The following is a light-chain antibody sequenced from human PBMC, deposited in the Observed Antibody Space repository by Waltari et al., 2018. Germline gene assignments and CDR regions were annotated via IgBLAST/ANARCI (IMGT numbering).Light chain of an antibody. Sequence: QSVLTQPPSASGTPGQRATIPCSGINSNIGRTYVYWYQQFPGTAPKLLVYRNNERPSGVPDRISGSKSGTSASLAISGLRSEDEADYYCATWDGSLTAWVFGGGTKVTVL. CDR1: NSNIGRTY. V-gene: IGLV1-47*01. CDR3: ATWDGSLTAWV. CDR2: RNN. J-gene: IGLJ3*02.